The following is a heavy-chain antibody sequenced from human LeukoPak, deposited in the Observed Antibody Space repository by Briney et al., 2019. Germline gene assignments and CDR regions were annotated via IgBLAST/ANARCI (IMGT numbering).Heavy chain of an antibody. Sequence: SETLSLTCAVYGGSFSGYYWSWIRQPPGKGLEWIGEINHSGSTNYNPSLKSRVTISVDTSKNQFSLKLSSVTAADTAVYYCATRIYGSGSYYKRYYFDYWGQGTLVTVSS. V-gene: IGHV4-34*01. CDR2: INHSGST. J-gene: IGHJ4*02. CDR1: GGSFSGYY. D-gene: IGHD3-10*01. CDR3: ATRIYGSGSYYKRYYFDY.